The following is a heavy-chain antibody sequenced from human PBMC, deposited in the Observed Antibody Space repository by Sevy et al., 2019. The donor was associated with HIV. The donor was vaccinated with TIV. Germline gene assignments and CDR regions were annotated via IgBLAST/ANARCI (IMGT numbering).Heavy chain of an antibody. CDR1: GFTFRNFG. D-gene: IGHD3-10*01. Sequence: GGSLRLSCVGSGFTFRNFGVHWLRQAPGKGLEWLSVVSYDGSSKYYGDSVKGRFIVSRDNSKNTLYLQMNSLRTEDTAVYYCARGGSGYYYYYGVDVWGHGTTVTVSS. J-gene: IGHJ6*02. V-gene: IGHV3-30*03. CDR3: ARGGSGYYYYYGVDV. CDR2: VSYDGSSK.